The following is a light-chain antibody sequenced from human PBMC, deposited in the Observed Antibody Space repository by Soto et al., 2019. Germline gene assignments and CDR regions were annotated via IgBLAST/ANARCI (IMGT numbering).Light chain of an antibody. Sequence: QSALTQPASVSGSPGQSIAISCTGTSSDVGSYNLVSWYQHHSGKAPKLMIYEVTKRPSGVSDRFFASKSGNTASLTISGLQAEDEADYFCCSYAGGSTPWVFGGGTQLTVL. CDR3: CSYAGGSTPWV. J-gene: IGLJ3*02. V-gene: IGLV2-23*02. CDR2: EVT. CDR1: SSDVGSYNL.